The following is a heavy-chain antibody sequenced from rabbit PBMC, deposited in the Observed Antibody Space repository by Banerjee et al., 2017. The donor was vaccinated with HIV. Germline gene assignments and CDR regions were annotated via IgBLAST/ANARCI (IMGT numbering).Heavy chain of an antibody. CDR3: ARASGDYDDANDL. V-gene: IGHV1S45*01. CDR1: GFSFSSSYY. D-gene: IGHD2-1*01. Sequence: QQQLVESGGGLVQPEGSLTLTCTASGFSFSSSYYMCWVRQAPGKGLEWIACIYVGSSGGTYYASWAKGRFTISKTSSTTVTLQMTSLTAADTATYFCARASGDYDDANDLWGPGTLVTVS. J-gene: IGHJ6*01. CDR2: IYVGSSGGT.